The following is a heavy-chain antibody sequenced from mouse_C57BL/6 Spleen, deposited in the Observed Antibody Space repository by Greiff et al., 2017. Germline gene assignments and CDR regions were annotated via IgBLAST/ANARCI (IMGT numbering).Heavy chain of an antibody. D-gene: IGHD4-1*01. Sequence: EVQLQQSGPELVKPGASVKIPCKASGYTFTDYNMDWVKQSHGKSLEWIGDINPNNGGTIYNQKFKGKATLTVDKSSSTAYMELRSLTSEDTAVYYCARRALGPLDYWGQGTTLTVSS. CDR3: ARRALGPLDY. J-gene: IGHJ2*01. CDR2: INPNNGGT. V-gene: IGHV1-18*01. CDR1: GYTFTDYN.